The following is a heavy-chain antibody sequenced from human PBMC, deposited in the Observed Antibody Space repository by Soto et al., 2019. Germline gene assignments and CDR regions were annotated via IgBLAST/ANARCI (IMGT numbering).Heavy chain of an antibody. CDR1: GFTFSSFW. CDR3: VGGGGWSLDY. J-gene: IGHJ4*02. D-gene: IGHD6-19*01. V-gene: IGHV3-7*01. CDR2: IKGDASET. Sequence: GGSLRLSCAASGFTFSSFWMSWVRQAPGKGLEWMAIIKGDASETVYVDSVKGRFTISRDNTKNAVYLQMNSLRADDTAVYYCVGGGGWSLDYWGQGALVTVSS.